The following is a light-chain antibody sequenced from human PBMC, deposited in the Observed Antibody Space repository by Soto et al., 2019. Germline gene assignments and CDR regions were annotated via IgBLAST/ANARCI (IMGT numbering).Light chain of an antibody. V-gene: IGLV2-8*01. J-gene: IGLJ1*01. CDR3: TSYAGGNNV. Sequence: QSALTQPPSASGSPGQSVTISCTGTSSDVGRYNYVSWYQQRPGKVPKLMVYEVNKRPSGVPDRFSGSKSGNTASLTVSGLQTEDEAYYYCTSYAGGNNVFGTGTKVTVL. CDR1: SSDVGRYNY. CDR2: EVN.